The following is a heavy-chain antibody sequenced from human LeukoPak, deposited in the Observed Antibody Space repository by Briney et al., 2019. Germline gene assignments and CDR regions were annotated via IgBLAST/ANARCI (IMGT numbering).Heavy chain of an antibody. V-gene: IGHV3-11*04. CDR2: ISSSGSTI. CDR3: ARGRAGYDSSGYDY. Sequence: LSLTCTVSGGSISSYYWSWIRQAPGKGLEWVSYISSSGSTIYYADSVKGRFTISRDNAKNSLYLQMNSLRAEDTAVYYCARGRAGYDSSGYDYWGQGTLVTVSS. J-gene: IGHJ4*02. D-gene: IGHD3-22*01. CDR1: GGSISSYY.